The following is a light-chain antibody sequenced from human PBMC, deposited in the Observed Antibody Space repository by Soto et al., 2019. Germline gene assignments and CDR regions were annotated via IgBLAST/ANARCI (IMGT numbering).Light chain of an antibody. V-gene: IGKV3-20*01. Sequence: ENVLTQSPGTLSLSPGESAILSCRASQSVLSRHLAWYRKKPGQPPSLLIDGASTRATGVPDRFSGSGSGTDFTLTIRRLEPEDFADYYCHQSCHFPRTFGQGTTVEIK. CDR1: QSVLSRH. CDR3: HQSCHFPRT. CDR2: GAS. J-gene: IGKJ1*01.